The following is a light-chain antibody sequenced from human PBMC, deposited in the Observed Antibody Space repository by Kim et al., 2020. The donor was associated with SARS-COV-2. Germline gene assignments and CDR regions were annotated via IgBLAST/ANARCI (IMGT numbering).Light chain of an antibody. CDR1: QSISGL. J-gene: IGKJ1*01. V-gene: IGKV1-5*03. Sequence: DIQMTQSPSTLSASVGDRVTITCRASQSISGLLAWYQQKPGKAPKLLIYEASTLKSGVPSRFSGSGSGTEFTLTTSSLQPDDFATYYCQQYRSYPWTFGQGTKVEIK. CDR2: EAS. CDR3: QQYRSYPWT.